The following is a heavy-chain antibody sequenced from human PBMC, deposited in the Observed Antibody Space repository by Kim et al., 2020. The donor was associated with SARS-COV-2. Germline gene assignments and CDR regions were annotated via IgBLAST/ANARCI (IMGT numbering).Heavy chain of an antibody. CDR2: IIPILGIA. CDR3: ARDRGYNWFDP. CDR1: GGTFSSYA. J-gene: IGHJ5*02. Sequence: SVKVSCKASGGTFSSYAISWVRQAPGQGLEWMGRIIPILGIANYTQKFQGRVTITADKSTSTAYMELSSLRSEDTAVYYCARDRGYNWFDPWGQGTLVT. D-gene: IGHD3-16*01. V-gene: IGHV1-69*04.